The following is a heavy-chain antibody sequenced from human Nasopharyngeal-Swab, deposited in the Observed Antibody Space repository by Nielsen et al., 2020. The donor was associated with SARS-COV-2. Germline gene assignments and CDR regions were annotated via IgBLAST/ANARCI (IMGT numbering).Heavy chain of an antibody. CDR3: TSGWFDP. Sequence: GESLKISCVASGFPFSPYGMNWVRQAPGKGLEWLSYIGTSSNTSYYADSVKGRFTISRDTAKNSLYLQMNSLRAEDTAVYYCTSGWFDPWGQGTLVTVSS. CDR2: IGTSSNTS. J-gene: IGHJ5*02. V-gene: IGHV3-48*04. CDR1: GFPFSPYG.